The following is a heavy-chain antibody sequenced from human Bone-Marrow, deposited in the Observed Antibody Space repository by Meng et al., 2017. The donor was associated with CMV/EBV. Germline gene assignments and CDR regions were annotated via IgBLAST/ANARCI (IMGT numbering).Heavy chain of an antibody. CDR1: GGSISSSSYY. CDR3: ARLVGGSRIAARSGTIDY. Sequence: SETLSLTCTVSGGSISSSSYYWGWIRQPPGKGLEWIGSIYYSGSTYYNPSLKSRVTISVDTSKNQFSLKLSSVTAADTAVYYCARLVGGSRIAARSGTIDYWGQGPLVTVSS. V-gene: IGHV4-39*01. J-gene: IGHJ4*02. D-gene: IGHD6-6*01. CDR2: IYYSGST.